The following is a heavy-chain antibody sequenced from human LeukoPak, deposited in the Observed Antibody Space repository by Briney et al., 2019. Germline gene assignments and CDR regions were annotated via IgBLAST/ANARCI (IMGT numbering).Heavy chain of an antibody. CDR3: ARDRRRGYSGYAYQGDYFDY. CDR1: GYTFITSG. CDR2: ISPFNGKT. Sequence: ASVNVSCKASGYTFITSGITWVRQAPGHGLKWMGWISPFNGKTRFAEEFQDRLTMTTDTSTSTAYMELSSLRSEDTAVYYCARDRRRGYSGYAYQGDYFDYWGQGTLVTVSS. V-gene: IGHV1-18*01. J-gene: IGHJ4*02. D-gene: IGHD5-12*01.